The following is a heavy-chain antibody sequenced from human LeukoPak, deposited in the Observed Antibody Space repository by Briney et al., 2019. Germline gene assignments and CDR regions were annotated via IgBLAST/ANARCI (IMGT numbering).Heavy chain of an antibody. CDR1: GGSISSYY. D-gene: IGHD6-13*01. V-gene: IGHV4-59*01. Sequence: PSETLSLTCTVSGGSISSYYWSWIRQPPGKGLEWIGYIYYSGSTNYNPSLKSRVTISVDTSKNQFSLRLSSVTAADTAVYYCARSIAAAGTSKSLYYYYYGMDVWGQGTTVTVSS. J-gene: IGHJ6*02. CDR3: ARSIAAAGTSKSLYYYYYGMDV. CDR2: IYYSGST.